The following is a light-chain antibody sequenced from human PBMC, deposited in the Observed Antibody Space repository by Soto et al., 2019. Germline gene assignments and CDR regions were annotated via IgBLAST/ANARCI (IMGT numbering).Light chain of an antibody. V-gene: IGKV3-11*01. CDR3: QQYGSSIT. CDR1: QSVGNN. J-gene: IGKJ5*01. CDR2: EAS. Sequence: EIVLTQSPATLSLSPGERATLSCRASQSVGNNLAWYQQKPGQAPGLLIYEASTRATGIPARFSGSGSGTDFTLTISSVEPEDFAVYYCQQYGSSITFGQGTRLEIK.